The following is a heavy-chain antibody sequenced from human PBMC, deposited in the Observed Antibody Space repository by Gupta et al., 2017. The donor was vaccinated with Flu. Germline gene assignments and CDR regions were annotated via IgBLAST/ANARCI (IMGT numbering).Heavy chain of an antibody. J-gene: IGHJ4*02. V-gene: IGHV4-61*02. D-gene: IGHD6-19*01. CDR1: GGSISSGSYY. CDR3: ARGSSGWYRKFDY. Sequence: QVQLQESGPGLVKPSQTLSLTCTVSGGSISSGSYYWSWIRQPAGKGLEWIGRIYTSGRTNYNPALKSRVTISVDTAKNQFSLKMRSVTAADTAVYYFARGSSGWYRKFDYGGQGTMVTVYS. CDR2: IYTSGRT.